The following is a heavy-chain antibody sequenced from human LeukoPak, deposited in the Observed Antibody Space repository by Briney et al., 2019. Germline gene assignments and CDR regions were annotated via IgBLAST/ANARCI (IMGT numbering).Heavy chain of an antibody. CDR2: ISSSSSYI. Sequence: GGSLRLSCAASGFTFSSYSMNWVRQAPGKGLEWVSSISSSSSYIYYADSVKGRFTISRDNAKNSLYLQMNSLRAEDTAVYYCARVGFNDSSGYGFDYWGQGTLVTVSS. D-gene: IGHD3-22*01. CDR3: ARVGFNDSSGYGFDY. CDR1: GFTFSSYS. J-gene: IGHJ4*02. V-gene: IGHV3-21*01.